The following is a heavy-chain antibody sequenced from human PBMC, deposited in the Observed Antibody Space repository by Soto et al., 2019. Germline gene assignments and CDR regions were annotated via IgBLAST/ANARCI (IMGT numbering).Heavy chain of an antibody. J-gene: IGHJ6*02. CDR3: ASGVFIMPVLALYYYYGMDV. CDR2: IIPIFGTA. V-gene: IGHV1-69*01. CDR1: GGTFSSYA. Sequence: QVQLVQSGAAVKKPGSSVKVSCTASGGTFSSYAISWERQAPGQRLEWMGGIIPIFGTAHYAPKFQGRVTITADAATSKGYRGMSSLRSEDMAGYYCASGVFIMPVLALYYYYGMDVWSHGSTVIVS. D-gene: IGHD3-3*01.